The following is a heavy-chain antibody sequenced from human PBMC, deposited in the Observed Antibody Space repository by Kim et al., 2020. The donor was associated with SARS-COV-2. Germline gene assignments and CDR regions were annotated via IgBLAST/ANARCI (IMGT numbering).Heavy chain of an antibody. Sequence: GGSLRLSCAASGFAFSSDNMNWVRQPLGKGLEWVSFISSSSNYIYYADSLKGRFSISRDNAKNLLYLQMNSLRAEDTAVYYCARDAPGGYGSIDLWGRGTLVSVSS. D-gene: IGHD2-15*01. CDR1: GFAFSSDN. V-gene: IGHV3-21*01. CDR3: ARDAPGGYGSIDL. J-gene: IGHJ2*01. CDR2: ISSSSNYI.